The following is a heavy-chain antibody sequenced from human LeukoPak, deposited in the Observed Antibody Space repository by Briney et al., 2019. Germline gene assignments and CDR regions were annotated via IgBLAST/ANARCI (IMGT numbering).Heavy chain of an antibody. D-gene: IGHD2-15*01. V-gene: IGHV5-51*01. CDR2: IYPGDSDT. CDR3: ARRLRHCSGGSCYPGAFDY. J-gene: IGHJ4*02. CDR1: GYSFTSYW. Sequence: GESLKISGKGSGYSFTSYWIGWVRQMPGKGLEWMGIIYPGDSDTRYSPSFQGQVTISADKSISTAYLQWSSLKASDTAMYYCARRLRHCSGGSCYPGAFDYWGQGTLVTVSS.